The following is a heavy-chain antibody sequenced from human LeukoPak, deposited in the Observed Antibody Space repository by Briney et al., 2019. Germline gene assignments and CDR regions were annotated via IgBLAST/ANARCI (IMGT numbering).Heavy chain of an antibody. J-gene: IGHJ4*02. D-gene: IGHD2-21*02. V-gene: IGHV3-11*01. CDR1: GFTFSDYY. CDR2: ISSSGSTI. Sequence: PGGSLRLSCAASGFTFSDYYMSWIRQAPGKGLEWVSYISSSGSTIYYADSVKGRFTISRDNAKSSLYLQMNSLRAEDTAVYYCARVAYCGGDCYRLGLDYWGQGTLVTVSS. CDR3: ARVAYCGGDCYRLGLDY.